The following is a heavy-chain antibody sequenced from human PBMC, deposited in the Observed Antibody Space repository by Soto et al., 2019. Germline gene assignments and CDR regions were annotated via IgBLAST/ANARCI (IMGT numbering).Heavy chain of an antibody. Sequence: SETLSLTCTVSGGSISSGGYYWSWIRQHPGKGLEWIGYIYYSGSTYYNPSLKSRVTISVDTSKNQFSLKLSSVTAADTAVYYCARDAAAGSPRWFDPWGQGTLVTVSS. J-gene: IGHJ5*02. CDR2: IYYSGST. D-gene: IGHD6-13*01. V-gene: IGHV4-31*03. CDR3: ARDAAAGSPRWFDP. CDR1: GGSISSGGYY.